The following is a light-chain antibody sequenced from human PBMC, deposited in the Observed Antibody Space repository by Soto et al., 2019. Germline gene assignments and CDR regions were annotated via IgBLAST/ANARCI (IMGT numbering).Light chain of an antibody. Sequence: EIVLTQSPATMSLSPGERATLSCRASQSVSNLLIWFQQKPGQAPRLLIYDASNSATGIPARFSGSGSGTDFTPTISSLEPEDVAVYYCHQRYTWPITFGQGTRLEIK. CDR2: DAS. CDR3: HQRYTWPIT. J-gene: IGKJ5*01. V-gene: IGKV3-11*01. CDR1: QSVSNL.